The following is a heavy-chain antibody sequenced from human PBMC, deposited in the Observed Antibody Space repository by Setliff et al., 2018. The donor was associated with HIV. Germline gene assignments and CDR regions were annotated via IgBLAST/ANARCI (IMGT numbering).Heavy chain of an antibody. Sequence: LRLSCAASGLTFSSYWMSWVRQAPGKGLESVANINPDGSAKYYVDSVKGRFTISRDSGKNSLYLQMHSLRVEDTAFYYCARDSFSKGDYWGRGTLVTVSS. CDR1: GLTFSSYW. CDR2: INPDGSAK. CDR3: ARDSFSKGDY. D-gene: IGHD4-4*01. J-gene: IGHJ4*02. V-gene: IGHV3-7*03.